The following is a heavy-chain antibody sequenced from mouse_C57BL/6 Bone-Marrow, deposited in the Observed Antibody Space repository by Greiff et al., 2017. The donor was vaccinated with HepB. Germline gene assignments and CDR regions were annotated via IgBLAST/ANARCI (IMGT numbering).Heavy chain of an antibody. J-gene: IGHJ1*03. CDR2: IDPSDSYT. CDR1: GYTFTSYW. CDR3: ARDYYGSSPYWYFDV. V-gene: IGHV1-69*01. D-gene: IGHD1-1*01. Sequence: VQLRQPGAELVMPGASVKLSCKASGYTFTSYWMHWVKQRPGQGLEWIGEIDPSDSYTNYNQKFKGKSTLTVDKSSSTAYMQLSSLTSEDSAVYYCARDYYGSSPYWYFDVWGTGTTVTVSS.